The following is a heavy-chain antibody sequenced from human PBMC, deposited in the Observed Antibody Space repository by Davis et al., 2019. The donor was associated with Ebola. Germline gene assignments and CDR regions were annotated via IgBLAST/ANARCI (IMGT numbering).Heavy chain of an antibody. CDR3: ARDPSSRAAKYYFDY. CDR1: GFTFSTYS. J-gene: IGHJ4*02. Sequence: PGGSLRLSCAASGFTFSTYSMTWVRQAPGKGLEWVSYMSSSSSSMYYADSVKGRFTISRDNAQNSLYLQMNTLRDEDTAVYYCARDPSSRAAKYYFDYWGQGTLVTVSS. D-gene: IGHD6-25*01. V-gene: IGHV3-48*02. CDR2: MSSSSSSM.